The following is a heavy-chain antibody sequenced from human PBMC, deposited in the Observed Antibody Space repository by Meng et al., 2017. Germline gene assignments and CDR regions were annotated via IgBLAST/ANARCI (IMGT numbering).Heavy chain of an antibody. V-gene: IGHV3-21*01. CDR1: GFTFSSYS. CDR3: ARDRWGHWYSDL. D-gene: IGHD2-21*02. J-gene: IGHJ2*01. Sequence: GQLGESGGGLVKPGGSLRLSCAASGFTFSSYSMNWVRQAPGKGLEWVSSISSSSSYIYYADSVKGRFTISRDNAKNSLYLQMNSLRAEDTAVYYCARDRWGHWYSDLWGRGTLVTVSS. CDR2: ISSSSSYI.